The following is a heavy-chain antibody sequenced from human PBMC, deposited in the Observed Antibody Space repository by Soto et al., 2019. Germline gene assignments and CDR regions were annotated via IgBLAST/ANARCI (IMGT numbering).Heavy chain of an antibody. D-gene: IGHD3-3*01. Sequence: ASVKVSCKASGYTFTSYDINWVRQATGQGLEWMGWMNPNSGNTGYAQKFQGRVTMTRNTSISTAYMELSSLRSEDTAVYYCASGSGFGVVIMTCLEVDSYYYGMDVWGQGTTVTVSS. CDR1: GYTFTSYD. CDR2: MNPNSGNT. V-gene: IGHV1-8*01. CDR3: ASGSGFGVVIMTCLEVDSYYYGMDV. J-gene: IGHJ6*02.